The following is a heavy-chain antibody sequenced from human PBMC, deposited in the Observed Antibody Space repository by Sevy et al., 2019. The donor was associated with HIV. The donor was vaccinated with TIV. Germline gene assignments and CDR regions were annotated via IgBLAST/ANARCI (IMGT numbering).Heavy chain of an antibody. Sequence: GGSLRLSCAASGFSISGYTMNWVRQAPGKGLEWVSSISSGSSFIYYADSLKGRFTISRDNARNLLYLQLNSLRVEDTAVYYCARVGLGDCSGSKWSPNDYWGQGTLVTVSS. CDR1: GFSISGYT. V-gene: IGHV3-21*01. J-gene: IGHJ4*02. CDR2: ISSGSSFI. CDR3: ARVGLGDCSGSKWSPNDY. D-gene: IGHD2-15*01.